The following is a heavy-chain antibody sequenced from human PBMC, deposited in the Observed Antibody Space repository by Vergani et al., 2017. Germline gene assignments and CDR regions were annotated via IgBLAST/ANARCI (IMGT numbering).Heavy chain of an antibody. Sequence: QVQILQSGGGVVQPGGSLRLSCTLSGFTLNTYGIHWVRQAPGKGLEWVSFIRYDGSSEYYGDSVKGRFTISRDKSQNTVNLQMNSLRTEDTAVYFCANAVIARNEGVAYFGMDVWGRGTTVTVSS. CDR3: ANAVIARNEGVAYFGMDV. D-gene: IGHD2/OR15-2a*01. J-gene: IGHJ6*02. CDR1: GFTLNTYG. CDR2: IRYDGSSE. V-gene: IGHV3-30*02.